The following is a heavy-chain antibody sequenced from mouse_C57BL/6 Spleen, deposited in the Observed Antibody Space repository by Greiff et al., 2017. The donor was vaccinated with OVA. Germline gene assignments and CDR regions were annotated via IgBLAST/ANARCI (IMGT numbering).Heavy chain of an antibody. Sequence: VQLQQSGAELVMPGASVKLSCKASGYTFTCYWMHWVKQRPGKGLEWIGEIDPSDSYTNYNQQFKGKSTLTVDKSTSTAYMQLSSLTSEDSAVYYCASSTMIRWAWFAYWGQGTLVTVSA. CDR2: IDPSDSYT. CDR1: GYTFTCYW. CDR3: ASSTMIRWAWFAY. J-gene: IGHJ3*01. D-gene: IGHD2-4*01. V-gene: IGHV1-69*01.